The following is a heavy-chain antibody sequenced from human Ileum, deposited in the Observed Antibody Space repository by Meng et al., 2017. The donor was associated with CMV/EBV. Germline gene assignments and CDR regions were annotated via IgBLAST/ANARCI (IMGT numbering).Heavy chain of an antibody. V-gene: IGHV3-74*01. Sequence: GESLKISCVASGFTFSRHWMHWARQTPGKGLVWVSRINTDGTDSDSADSMKGRFTISRANAKNTLYLQMNSLRAEDTAVYYCARKNSGADLDLWGQGTLVTVSS. CDR1: GFTFSRHW. CDR2: INTDGTDS. CDR3: ARKNSGADLDL. J-gene: IGHJ5*02. D-gene: IGHD6-19*01.